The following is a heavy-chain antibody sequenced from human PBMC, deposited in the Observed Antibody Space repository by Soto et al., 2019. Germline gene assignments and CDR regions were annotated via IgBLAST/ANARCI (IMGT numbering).Heavy chain of an antibody. J-gene: IGHJ3*02. CDR3: AREVGLGSTVTTVIDAFDI. CDR1: GGSISSGGYY. CDR2: IYYSGST. V-gene: IGHV4-31*03. Sequence: QVQLQESGPGLVKPSQTLSLTCTVSGGSISSGGYYWSWIRQHPGKGLEWIGYIYYSGSTYYNPSLKSRVTISVDTSKNQFSLKLSSVTAADTAVYYCAREVGLGSTVTTVIDAFDIWGQGTMVTVSS. D-gene: IGHD4-17*01.